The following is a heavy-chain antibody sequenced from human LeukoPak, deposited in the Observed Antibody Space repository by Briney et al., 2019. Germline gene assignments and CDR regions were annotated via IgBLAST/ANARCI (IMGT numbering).Heavy chain of an antibody. Sequence: PWESLSLTSAVHGGSLSGYYWSWIRPPPGKGLEWVREMNHSGSTDYNPSLKSLVTISVDTSKNQFSLKLSSVTAADTAVYYCASARGATDYWGQGTLVTVSS. V-gene: IGHV4-34*01. CDR3: ASARGATDY. CDR1: GGSLSGYY. D-gene: IGHD3-10*01. J-gene: IGHJ4*02. CDR2: MNHSGST.